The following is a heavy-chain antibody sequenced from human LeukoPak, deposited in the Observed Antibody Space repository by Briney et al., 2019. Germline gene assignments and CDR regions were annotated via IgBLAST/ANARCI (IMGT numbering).Heavy chain of an antibody. J-gene: IGHJ4*02. CDR3: AKDGDSSGWLFDY. V-gene: IGHV3-23*01. D-gene: IGHD6-19*01. CDR1: GFTFSSYA. CDR2: ISRSGGST. Sequence: EPGGSLRLSCAASGFTFSSYAMSWVRQAPGKGLEWVSAISRSGGSTYYADSVKGRFTTSRDKSKNTLYLQMNSLRAEDTAVYYCAKDGDSSGWLFDYWGQGTLVTVSS.